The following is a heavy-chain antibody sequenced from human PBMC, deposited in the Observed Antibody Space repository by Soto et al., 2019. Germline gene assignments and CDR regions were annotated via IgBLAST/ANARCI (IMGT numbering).Heavy chain of an antibody. Sequence: KASETLSLTCTVSGGSLSRIGYYWSWIRQHPAKGLEWVGYISNSGSTYYNPSLKSRVAMSIDTSKNHVSLTLTSLTAADTAVYYCATSVQMATIPDLWGQGTLVTVSP. V-gene: IGHV4-31*03. CDR1: GGSLSRIGYY. J-gene: IGHJ5*02. CDR2: ISNSGST. CDR3: ATSVQMATIPDL. D-gene: IGHD5-12*01.